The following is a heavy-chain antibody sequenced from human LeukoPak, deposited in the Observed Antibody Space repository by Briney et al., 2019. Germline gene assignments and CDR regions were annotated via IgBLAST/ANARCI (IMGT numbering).Heavy chain of an antibody. J-gene: IGHJ4*02. CDR1: GFTLSTYS. Sequence: RSGGSLRLSCTVSGFTLSTYSLNWVRRAPGKGLEWVSLMTNSRSYYADSVKGRFTISRDNSENTLSLQMNSLRAEDTAVYYCAKQEGYCSGGTCHSFDYWGQGTLVTVSS. CDR3: AKQEGYCSGGTCHSFDY. CDR2: MTNSRS. V-gene: IGHV3-48*01. D-gene: IGHD2-15*01.